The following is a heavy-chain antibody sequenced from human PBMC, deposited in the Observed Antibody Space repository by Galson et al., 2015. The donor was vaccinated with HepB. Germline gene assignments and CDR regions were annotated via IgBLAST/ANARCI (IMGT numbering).Heavy chain of an antibody. CDR2: ISGSGGSA. Sequence: SLRLSCAASGFSFNNHAMSWVRQAPGKGLEWVSGISGSGGSAKYKESVKGRFTVSRENSKNMLYLQMNNLTVEDTALYYCAKDWDYYDSGGHYVHWGQGSLVIVSS. CDR1: GFSFNNHA. D-gene: IGHD3-22*01. J-gene: IGHJ4*02. CDR3: AKDWDYYDSGGHYVH. V-gene: IGHV3-23*01.